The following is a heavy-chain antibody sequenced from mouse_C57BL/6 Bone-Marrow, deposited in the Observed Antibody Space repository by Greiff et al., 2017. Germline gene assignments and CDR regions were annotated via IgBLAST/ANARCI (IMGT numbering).Heavy chain of an antibody. V-gene: IGHV14-1*01. D-gene: IGHD1-1*01. CDR2: IDPEDGDT. CDR1: GFNIKDYY. J-gene: IGHJ2*01. Sequence: EVQLQQSGAELVRPGASVKLFCTASGFNIKDYYMHWVKQRPEQGLEWIGRIDPEDGDTEYAPKFQGKATMTADTSSNTAYLQLSSLTSEDTAVYYCTTSYYYGSSYDFDYWGQGTTLTVSS. CDR3: TTSYYYGSSYDFDY.